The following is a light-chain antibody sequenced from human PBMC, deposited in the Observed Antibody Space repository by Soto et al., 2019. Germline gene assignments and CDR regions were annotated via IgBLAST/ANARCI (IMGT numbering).Light chain of an antibody. Sequence: AVVTQPPSVSGAPGQRVTISCTGSSSNIGAGYDVHWYQRLPGTAPKVLIYGNNNRPSGVPDRFSGSKSGTSASLAITGLQAEDEADYYCQSYDSSLSGSYVFGTGTKLTVL. J-gene: IGLJ1*01. CDR3: QSYDSSLSGSYV. CDR2: GNN. V-gene: IGLV1-40*01. CDR1: SSNIGAGYD.